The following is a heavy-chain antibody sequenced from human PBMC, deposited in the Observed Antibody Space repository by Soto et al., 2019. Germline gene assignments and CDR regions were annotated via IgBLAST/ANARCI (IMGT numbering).Heavy chain of an antibody. V-gene: IGHV1-69*01. J-gene: IGHJ3*02. Sequence: QVQLVQSGAEVKKPGSSVKVSCKASGGTFSSYAISWVRQAPGHGLEWMGGIVPLFNTSYYAQNFQGRVRITADELTNIAYMVLSSLRYADTAVYYCARDSVDYDGNLGSFDIWGQGTMVTVSS. D-gene: IGHD3-22*01. CDR2: IVPLFNTS. CDR3: ARDSVDYDGNLGSFDI. CDR1: GGTFSSYA.